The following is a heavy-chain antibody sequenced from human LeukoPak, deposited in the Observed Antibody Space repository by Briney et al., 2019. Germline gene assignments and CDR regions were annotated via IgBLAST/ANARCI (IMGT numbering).Heavy chain of an antibody. D-gene: IGHD6-25*01. CDR3: ARDRSPSGTDN. J-gene: IGHJ4*02. CDR1: GYTFTGYF. V-gene: IGHV1-2*02. Sequence: ASVKVSCKASGYTFTGYFMHWVRQAPGQGLEWMGWINPNSGGTNYAQKFQGRVTMTRDTSISIAYMELSSLRSDDTAVYYCARDRSPSGTDNWGQGTLVTVSS. CDR2: INPNSGGT.